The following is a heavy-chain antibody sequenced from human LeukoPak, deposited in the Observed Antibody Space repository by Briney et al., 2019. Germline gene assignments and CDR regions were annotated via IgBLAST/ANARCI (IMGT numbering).Heavy chain of an antibody. J-gene: IGHJ4*02. CDR2: INHSGST. D-gene: IGHD6-13*01. CDR1: GGSFSGYY. Sequence: SETLSLTCAVYGGSFSGYYWSWIRQPPGKGLEWIGEINHSGSTNYNPSLKSRVTISVDTSKNQFSLKLSSVTAADTAVYYCARGRRGIAAAGTTPPEYWGQGTLVTVSS. V-gene: IGHV4-34*01. CDR3: ARGRRGIAAAGTTPPEY.